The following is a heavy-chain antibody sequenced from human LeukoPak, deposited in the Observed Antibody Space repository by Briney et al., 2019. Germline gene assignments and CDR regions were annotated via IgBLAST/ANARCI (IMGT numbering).Heavy chain of an antibody. D-gene: IGHD2-15*01. CDR2: INPSGGST. CDR1: GYTFTSYY. CDR3: ARAICSGGSCYLMSSKVYNWFDP. J-gene: IGHJ5*02. V-gene: IGHV1-46*01. Sequence: ASVKVSCKASGYTFTSYYMHWVRQAPGQGLEWMGIINPSGGSTSYAQKFQGRVTMTRDTSTSTVYMELSSLRSEDTAVYYCARAICSGGSCYLMSSKVYNWFDPWGQGTTVTVSS.